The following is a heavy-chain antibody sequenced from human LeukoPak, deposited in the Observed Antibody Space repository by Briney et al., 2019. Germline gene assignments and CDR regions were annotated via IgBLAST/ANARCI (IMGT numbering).Heavy chain of an antibody. D-gene: IGHD3-22*01. CDR1: GYIFTSQW. Sequence: GESLKISCKGSGYIFTSQWIAWVRQMPGKGLEWMGIIFPGDSDTRYSPSFQGQVTISADRSISTAYLQWSSLKASDTAIYYCARQGTYYYESIGYYYEAFDIWGQGTMVTVSS. J-gene: IGHJ3*02. CDR3: ARQGTYYYESIGYYYEAFDI. V-gene: IGHV5-51*01. CDR2: IFPGDSDT.